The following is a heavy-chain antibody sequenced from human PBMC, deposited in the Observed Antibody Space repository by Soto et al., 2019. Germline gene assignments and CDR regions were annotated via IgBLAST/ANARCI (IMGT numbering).Heavy chain of an antibody. V-gene: IGHV3-30*18. J-gene: IGHJ4*02. CDR2: ISHHGIRT. CDR1: IFAFSDYC. Sequence: SVRLSFASSIFAFSDYCLHWVRQAPGKGLQWLATISHHGIRTHYADSVMGRFTISRDNFKKVVYLHLSGLRVEDTAIYYCAKDWVGGSNNYQLDYWGQGTAVTVSS. CDR3: AKDWVGGSNNYQLDY. D-gene: IGHD1-26*01.